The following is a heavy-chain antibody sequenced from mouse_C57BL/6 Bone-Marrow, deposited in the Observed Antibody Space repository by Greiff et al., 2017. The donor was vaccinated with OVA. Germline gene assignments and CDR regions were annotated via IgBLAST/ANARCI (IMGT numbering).Heavy chain of an antibody. CDR2: INPGSGGT. Sequence: QVQLQQSGAELVRPGTSVKVSCKASGYAFTNYLIEWVKQRPGQGLEWIGVINPGSGGTNYNEKFKGKATLTADKSSSTAYMQLSSLTSEDSAVYFCARFYDGYYGYFDVWGTGTTVTVSS. D-gene: IGHD2-3*01. V-gene: IGHV1-54*01. CDR1: GYAFTNYL. CDR3: ARFYDGYYGYFDV. J-gene: IGHJ1*03.